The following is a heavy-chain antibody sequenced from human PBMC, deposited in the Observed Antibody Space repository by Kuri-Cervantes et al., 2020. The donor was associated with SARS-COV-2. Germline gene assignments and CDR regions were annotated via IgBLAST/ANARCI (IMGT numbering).Heavy chain of an antibody. Sequence: LSLTCAVYGGSFSGYYWSWIRQPPGKGLEWIGEINHSGSTNYNPSLKSRVTISVDTSKNQFSLKLSSATAADTAVYYCARAVKRFDYWGQGTLVTVSS. CDR3: ARAVKRFDY. CDR1: GGSFSGYY. V-gene: IGHV4-34*01. CDR2: INHSGST. J-gene: IGHJ4*02. D-gene: IGHD2/OR15-2a*01.